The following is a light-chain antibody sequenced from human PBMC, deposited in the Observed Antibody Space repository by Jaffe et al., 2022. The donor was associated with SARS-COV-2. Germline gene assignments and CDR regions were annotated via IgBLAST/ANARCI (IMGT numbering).Light chain of an antibody. J-gene: IGKJ2*01. Sequence: DVVMTQSPLSLPVTLGQPASISCRSSQSLVHRDGNTYLNWFQQRPGQSPRRLIYEVSNRDSGVPDRFSGSGSATDFTLKISRVEAEDVGIYYCMQGTSWPYAFGQGTKLEIK. CDR3: MQGTSWPYA. V-gene: IGKV2-30*02. CDR2: EVS. CDR1: QSLVHRDGNTY.